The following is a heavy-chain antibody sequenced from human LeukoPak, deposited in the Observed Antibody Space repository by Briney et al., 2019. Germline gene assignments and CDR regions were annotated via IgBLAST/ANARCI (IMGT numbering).Heavy chain of an antibody. J-gene: IGHJ4*02. CDR2: IYYSGST. CDR3: ARLGRDYDILTGYYHPPL. D-gene: IGHD3-9*01. CDR1: GGSISSYY. Sequence: SETLSLTCTVSGGSISSYYWSWIQQPPGKGLEWIGYIYYSGSTNYNPSLKSRVTISVDTSKNQFSLKLSSVTAADTAVYYCARLGRDYDILTGYYHPPLWGQGTLVTVSS. V-gene: IGHV4-59*08.